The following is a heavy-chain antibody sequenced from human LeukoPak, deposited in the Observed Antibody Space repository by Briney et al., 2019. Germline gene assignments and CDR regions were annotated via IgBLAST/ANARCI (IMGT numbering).Heavy chain of an antibody. CDR3: ATTPYETYYYGSSGYRTHDY. CDR2: ISSSSSYI. CDR1: GFTFSSYS. D-gene: IGHD3-22*01. Sequence: GGSLRLSCAASGFTFSSYSMNWVRQAPGKGLEWVSSISSSSSYIYYADSVKGRFTISRDNAKNSLYLQMNSLRAEDTAVYYCATTPYETYYYGSSGYRTHDYWGQGTLVTVSS. J-gene: IGHJ4*02. V-gene: IGHV3-21*01.